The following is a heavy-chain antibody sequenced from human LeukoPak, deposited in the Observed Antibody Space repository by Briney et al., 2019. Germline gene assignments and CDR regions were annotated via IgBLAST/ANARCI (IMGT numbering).Heavy chain of an antibody. J-gene: IGHJ4*02. D-gene: IGHD6-6*01. CDR2: ISWNSGSI. CDR3: AKGYSSSSQGSKVGYFDY. Sequence: PGRSLRLSCAASGFTFDDYAMHWVRQAPGKGLEWVSGISWNSGSIGYADSVKGRFTISRDNAKNSLYPQMNSLRAEDTALYYCAKGYSSSSQGSKVGYFDYWGQGTLVTVSS. V-gene: IGHV3-9*01. CDR1: GFTFDDYA.